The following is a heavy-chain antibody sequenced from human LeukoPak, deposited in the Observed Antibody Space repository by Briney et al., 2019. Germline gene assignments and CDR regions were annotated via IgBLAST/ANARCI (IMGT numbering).Heavy chain of an antibody. CDR2: IIPIFGTA. CDR1: GGTFSSYA. CDR3: ARNNEPDYWYYMDV. V-gene: IGHV1-69*13. D-gene: IGHD1-14*01. Sequence: SVKVSCKASGGTFSSYAISWVRQAPGQGLEWMGGIIPIFGTANYAQKFRGRVTITADESTSTAYMELSSLRSEDTAVYYCARNNEPDYWYYMDVWGKGTTVTVSS. J-gene: IGHJ6*03.